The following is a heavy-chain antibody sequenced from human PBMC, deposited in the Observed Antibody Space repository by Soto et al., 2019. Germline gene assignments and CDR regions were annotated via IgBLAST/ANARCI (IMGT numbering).Heavy chain of an antibody. D-gene: IGHD3-16*01. CDR1: GFSASTTY. CDR3: TRGLGGFDP. V-gene: IGHV3-53*02. J-gene: IGHJ5*02. Sequence: EVQLVETGGGLIQPGGSLRLSCAASGFSASTTYMSWVRQAPGKGLEWVSVTYSDGTTSYADSVKGRFTISRDNSKNTLYLQMNSLRDEDTAVYYCTRGLGGFDPWGQGTLVTVSS. CDR2: TYSDGTT.